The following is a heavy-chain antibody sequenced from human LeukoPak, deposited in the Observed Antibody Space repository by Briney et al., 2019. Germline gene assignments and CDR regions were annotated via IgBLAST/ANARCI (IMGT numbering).Heavy chain of an antibody. D-gene: IGHD6-13*01. CDR1: GYSFTSYW. V-gene: IGHV5-51*01. CDR2: IYPGDSDT. Sequence: GESLKISCKGSGYSFTSYWIGWVRQMPGKGLEWMGIIYPGDSDTRYSPSFQGQVTISADKSISTAYLQWSSLKASDTAMYYCASVSGSAAGSPSYYYYGMDVWGQGTTVTVSS. CDR3: ASVSGSAAGSPSYYYYGMDV. J-gene: IGHJ6*02.